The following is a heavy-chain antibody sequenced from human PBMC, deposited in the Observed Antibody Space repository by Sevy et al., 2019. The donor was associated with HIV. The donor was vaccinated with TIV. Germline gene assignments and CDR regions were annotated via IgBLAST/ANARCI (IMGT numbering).Heavy chain of an antibody. CDR1: GGSFSGYY. CDR3: ARGPPRGYCSSTSCYAYYYYGMDV. J-gene: IGHJ6*02. CDR2: INHSGST. Sequence: SETLSLTCAVYGGSFSGYYWSWIRQPPGKGLEWIGEINHSGSTNYNPSLKSRVTISVDTSKNQFSLKLSSVTAADTAVYYCARGPPRGYCSSTSCYAYYYYGMDVWGQGTTVTVSS. D-gene: IGHD2-2*01. V-gene: IGHV4-34*01.